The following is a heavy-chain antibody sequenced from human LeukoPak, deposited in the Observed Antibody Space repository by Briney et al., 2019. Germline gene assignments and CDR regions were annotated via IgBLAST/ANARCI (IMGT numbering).Heavy chain of an antibody. D-gene: IGHD3-22*01. J-gene: IGHJ5*02. CDR2: IGTTSGAI. CDR1: GFTFNAFG. CDR3: AKPADYYDSSGYLT. Sequence: GGSLRLSCAASGFTFNAFGMNWVRQAPGKGLEWVSYIGTTSGAIYYADSVKGRFTISRDSAKNSLYLQMNSLRAEDTAVYYCAKPADYYDSSGYLTWGQGTLVTVSS. V-gene: IGHV3-48*01.